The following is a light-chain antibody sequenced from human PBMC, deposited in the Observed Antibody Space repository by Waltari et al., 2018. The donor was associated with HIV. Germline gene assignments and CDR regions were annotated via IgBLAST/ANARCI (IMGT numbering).Light chain of an antibody. CDR2: DVS. CDR3: CAYAAAHISYV. J-gene: IGLJ1*01. Sequence: QSALTQPPSVSGSPGQSVTISCTGTRSDVGDYNYVSWYQQHPGKAPKLFIFDVSQRPSGVPDRFSGSKSGSTASLTISGLQTEDEADYFGCAYAAAHISYVFGSGTKVAVL. V-gene: IGLV2-11*01. CDR1: RSDVGDYNY.